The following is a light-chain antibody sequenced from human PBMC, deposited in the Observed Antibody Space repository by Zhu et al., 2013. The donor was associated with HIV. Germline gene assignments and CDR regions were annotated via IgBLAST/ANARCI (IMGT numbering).Light chain of an antibody. J-gene: IGLJ2*01. CDR3: NSYSRDRHVL. CDR1: SSDVGGYDF. CDR2: EVK. V-gene: IGLV2-14*01. Sequence: QSALTQPASVSGSPGQSITISCTGTSSDVGGYDFVSWYQQHPDKAPKLLIYEVKNRPSGVSYRFSGSKSGNTASLTISGLQPEDEADYFCNSYSRDRHVLFGGGTKLTVL.